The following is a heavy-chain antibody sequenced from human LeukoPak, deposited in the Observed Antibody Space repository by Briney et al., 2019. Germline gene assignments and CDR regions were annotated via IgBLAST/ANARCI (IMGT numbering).Heavy chain of an antibody. Sequence: GSLRLSCAGSGFTFSDYYMSWIRQAPGKGLEWVGFIRSKAYGGTTEYAASVKGRFTISRDDSKSIAYLQTNSLQIEDTAVYYCTRGLQAYGDLDYWGQGTLVTVSS. D-gene: IGHD4-17*01. CDR3: TRGLQAYGDLDY. V-gene: IGHV3-49*03. J-gene: IGHJ4*02. CDR1: GFTFSDYY. CDR2: IRSKAYGGTT.